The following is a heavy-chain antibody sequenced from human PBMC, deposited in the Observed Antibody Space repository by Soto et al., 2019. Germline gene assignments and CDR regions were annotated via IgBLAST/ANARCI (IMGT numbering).Heavy chain of an antibody. CDR3: VREGLQDDALDF. Sequence: QVHLVESGGGVVQPGRSLRLSCAASGFTFSVYALHWVRQVPGKGLDWLATMSYDGSNYGDSMKGRITISRDNSKNTLFLEMNSLRAEDTGVYYCVREGLQDDALDFWGQGTMVTVSS. V-gene: IGHV3-30-3*01. CDR1: GFTFSVYA. CDR2: MSYDGSN. J-gene: IGHJ3*01. D-gene: IGHD4-4*01.